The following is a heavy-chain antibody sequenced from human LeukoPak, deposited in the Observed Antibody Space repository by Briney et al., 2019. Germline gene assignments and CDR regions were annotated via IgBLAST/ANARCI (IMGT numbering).Heavy chain of an antibody. Sequence: PGGSLRLSCAASGFTFSGYWMSWVRQTPEKGLEWVANIKQDGYEKYYADSVKGRFTISRDNAKNSLYQQMNSLRADDTAIYYCARDKIVGPTTLDYWGQGTLVTVSS. V-gene: IGHV3-7*01. CDR1: GFTFSGYW. J-gene: IGHJ4*02. CDR3: ARDKIVGPTTLDY. D-gene: IGHD1-26*01. CDR2: IKQDGYEK.